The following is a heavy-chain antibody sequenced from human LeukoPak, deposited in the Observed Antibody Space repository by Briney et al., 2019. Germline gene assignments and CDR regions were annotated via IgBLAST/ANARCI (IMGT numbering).Heavy chain of an antibody. D-gene: IGHD3-10*01. J-gene: IGHJ6*04. CDR1: GFTFSSYE. V-gene: IGHV3-48*03. CDR3: AREGALYGSGRRYGMDV. CDR2: ISSSGSTM. Sequence: GGSLRLSCAASGFTFSSYEMNWVRQAPGKGLEWVSYISSSGSTMYYADSVKGRFTISRDNAKNSLYLQMNSLRAEDTAVYYCAREGALYGSGRRYGMDVWGKGTTVTVSS.